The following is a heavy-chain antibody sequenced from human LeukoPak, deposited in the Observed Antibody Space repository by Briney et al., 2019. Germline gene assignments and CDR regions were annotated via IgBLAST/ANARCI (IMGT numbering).Heavy chain of an antibody. D-gene: IGHD5-24*01. CDR1: GFTFSSYA. Sequence: GGSLRLSCAASGFTFSSYAMHWVRQAPGKGLEWVALISYDESNIYYADSVKGRFTISRDNSKNTLFLQMNSLRVEDTAVYYCARARRRLQLDFDRWGQGTLVTVSS. J-gene: IGHJ4*02. V-gene: IGHV3-30*04. CDR2: ISYDESNI. CDR3: ARARRRLQLDFDR.